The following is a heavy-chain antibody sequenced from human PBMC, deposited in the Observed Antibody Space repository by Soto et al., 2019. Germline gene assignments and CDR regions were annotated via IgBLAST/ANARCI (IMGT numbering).Heavy chain of an antibody. J-gene: IGHJ5*02. V-gene: IGHV1-18*01. CDR3: ARDWKGAEGFDP. CDR1: GYTFSTYG. D-gene: IGHD1-1*01. CDR2: IGANNGDT. Sequence: QVQLVQSGAEVKKPGASVKVSCKASGYTFSTYGFSWVRQAPGQGLEWMGWIGANNGDTNYAQNFQGRVTMTTDTSMTTSYMELRSLTSDVTAVYFCARDWKGAEGFDPWGQGTLVTVSS.